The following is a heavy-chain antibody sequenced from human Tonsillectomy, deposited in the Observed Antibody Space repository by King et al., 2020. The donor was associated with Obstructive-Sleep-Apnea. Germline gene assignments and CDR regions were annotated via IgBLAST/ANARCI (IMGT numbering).Heavy chain of an antibody. CDR1: GFTFSSYA. Sequence: VQLVESGGGLVQPGGSLRLSCAASGFTFSSYAMSWVGQAPGRGLEWVSAISGSGGSTYYADSVKGRFTISRDNSKNTLYLQMNSLRAEDTSVYYCARYIRITMVRVVTRAFDIWGQGTMVTVSS. V-gene: IGHV3-23*04. D-gene: IGHD3-10*01. CDR3: ARYIRITMVRVVTRAFDI. CDR2: ISGSGGST. J-gene: IGHJ3*02.